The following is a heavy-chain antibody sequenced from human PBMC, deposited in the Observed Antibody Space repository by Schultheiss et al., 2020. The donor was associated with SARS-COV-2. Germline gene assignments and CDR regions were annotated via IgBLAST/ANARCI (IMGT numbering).Heavy chain of an antibody. CDR3: ARDLGATGD. CDR1: GGSISSYY. Sequence: SETLSLTCTVSGGSISSYYWSWIRQPPGKGLEWIGYIYYSGSTNYNPSLKSRVTMSVDTSKNQFSLKLSSVTAADTAVYYCARDLGATGDWGQGTLVTVAS. V-gene: IGHV4-59*01. D-gene: IGHD5-12*01. J-gene: IGHJ4*02. CDR2: IYYSGST.